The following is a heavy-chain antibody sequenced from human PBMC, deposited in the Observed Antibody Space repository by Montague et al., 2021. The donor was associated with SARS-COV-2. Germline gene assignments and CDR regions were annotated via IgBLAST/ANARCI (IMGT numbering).Heavy chain of an antibody. CDR3: ARDVRYYYDQ. D-gene: IGHD3-10*01. V-gene: IGHV4-59*01. J-gene: IGHJ4*02. CDR1: GGSMSSYH. CDR2: VSYCGST. Sequence: SETLSLTCSVSGGSMSSYHWDWIRQPPGKGLEWIGYVSYCGSTNYNLSLKSLVTISLDTSKNRFSLRVTAVTAADTAVYYCARDVRYYYDQWGQGIMVTVSS.